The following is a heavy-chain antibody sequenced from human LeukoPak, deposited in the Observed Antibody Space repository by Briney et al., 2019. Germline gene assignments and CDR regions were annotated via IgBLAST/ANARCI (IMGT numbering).Heavy chain of an antibody. CDR3: ATDQSGNLTPDAFDI. J-gene: IGHJ3*02. CDR2: FDPEDGET. D-gene: IGHD1-26*01. V-gene: IGHV1-24*01. Sequence: ASVKVSCKVSGYTLTELSMHWVRQAPGKGLEWMGGFDPEDGETIYAQKFQGRVTMTEDTSTDTAYMELSSLRSEDTAVYYCATDQSGNLTPDAFDIWGQGTMVTVSS. CDR1: GYTLTELS.